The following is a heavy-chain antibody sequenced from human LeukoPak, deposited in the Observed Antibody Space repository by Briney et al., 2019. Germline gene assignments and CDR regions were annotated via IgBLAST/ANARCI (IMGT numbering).Heavy chain of an antibody. Sequence: GGSLRLSCAASGFTFSSYSMNWVRQAPGKGLEWVSSISSSSSYIYYADSVKGRFTISRDNAKNSLYLQMNSLRAEDTAVYYCAGRSSGSYQTDAFDIWGQGTMVTVSS. V-gene: IGHV3-21*01. CDR2: ISSSSSYI. CDR3: AGRSSGSYQTDAFDI. CDR1: GFTFSSYS. D-gene: IGHD1-26*01. J-gene: IGHJ3*02.